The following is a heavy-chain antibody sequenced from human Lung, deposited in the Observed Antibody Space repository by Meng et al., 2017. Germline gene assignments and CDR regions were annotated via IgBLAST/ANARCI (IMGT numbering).Heavy chain of an antibody. D-gene: IGHD2-21*01. V-gene: IGHV4-30-4*01. CDR2: IHHSGSA. CDR1: GGSMSSGNYY. CDR3: ASFDHIPRRNYFDY. Sequence: QVQLQESGPGLVEPSQTLSHTFTVSGGSMSSGNYYWSWIRQPPGKGLEWIGYIHHSGSAYYNPSLKSRVSISVDTSKNQFSLNLNSMTAADTAVYYCASFDHIPRRNYFDYWGQGTLVTVSS. J-gene: IGHJ4*02.